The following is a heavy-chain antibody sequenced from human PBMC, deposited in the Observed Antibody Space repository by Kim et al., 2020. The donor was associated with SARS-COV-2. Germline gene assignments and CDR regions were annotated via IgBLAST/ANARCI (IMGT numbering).Heavy chain of an antibody. V-gene: IGHV3-30-3*01. J-gene: IGHJ4*02. D-gene: IGHD3-22*01. Sequence: GGSLRLSCAASGFTFSSYAMHWVRQAPGKGLEWVAVISYDGSNKYYADSVKGRFTISRDNSKNTLYLQMNSLRAEDTAVYYCARVAYYDSSGYPFDYWGQGTLVTVSS. CDR2: ISYDGSNK. CDR3: ARVAYYDSSGYPFDY. CDR1: GFTFSSYA.